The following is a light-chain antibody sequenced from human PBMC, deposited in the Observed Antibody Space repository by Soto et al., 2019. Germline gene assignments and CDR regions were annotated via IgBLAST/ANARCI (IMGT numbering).Light chain of an antibody. Sequence: QSVLTQPPSASGTPGQRVTISCSGSNSNIGSKYVYWYQQLPGTAPKLLMYRNNQRPSGVPDRFSGSKSGTSGSLAISGLRAEEEADYYCAAWDVSLGGPAFSGGTKLTVL. CDR3: AAWDVSLGGPA. V-gene: IGLV1-47*01. CDR2: RNN. CDR1: NSNIGSKY. J-gene: IGLJ2*01.